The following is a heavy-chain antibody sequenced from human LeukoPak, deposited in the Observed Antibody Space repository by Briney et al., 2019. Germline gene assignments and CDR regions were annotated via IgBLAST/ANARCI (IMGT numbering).Heavy chain of an antibody. V-gene: IGHV3-21*01. D-gene: IGHD3-16*02. CDR3: ASIDDYYGMDV. J-gene: IGHJ6*02. CDR1: GFSFDRFT. CDR2: ISIRNTYI. Sequence: GGSLRLSCAASGFSFDRFTMNWVRQAPGKGLEWVSSISIRNTYIHYVDSVKGRFIISRDNARNSLYLQMNSLRAEDTAVYYCASIDDYYGMDVWGQGTTVTVSS.